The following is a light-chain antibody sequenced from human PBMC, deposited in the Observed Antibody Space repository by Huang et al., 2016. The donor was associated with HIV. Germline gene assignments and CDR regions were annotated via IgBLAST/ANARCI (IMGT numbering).Light chain of an antibody. CDR3: QQRSNWPPEGT. Sequence: EIVLTQSPATLSLSPGERATLSCRASQSISSYLAWYQQKTGQSPRLLIPDASNRATGVPVRFSGSGSGTDFTLTISSLEPEDFAVYYCQQRSNWPPEGTFGQGTKVEIK. CDR1: QSISSY. CDR2: DAS. V-gene: IGKV3-11*01. J-gene: IGKJ1*01.